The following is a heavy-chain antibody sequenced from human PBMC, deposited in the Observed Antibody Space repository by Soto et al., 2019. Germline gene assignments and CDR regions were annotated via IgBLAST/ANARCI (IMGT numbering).Heavy chain of an antibody. CDR2: MNPNSGNT. J-gene: IGHJ5*02. D-gene: IGHD4-17*01. V-gene: IGHV1-8*01. CDR3: ARVVKIYGANWFDP. CDR1: GYTFVSHD. Sequence: QVQLVQSGAEVKKPGASVKVSCKASGYTFVSHDITWVRQATGQGLEWMGWMNPNSGNTGYAQKFQGRVTMTRNTSTRTAYMELSSLRFEDTAVYFCARVVKIYGANWFDPWGQGTLVTVSS.